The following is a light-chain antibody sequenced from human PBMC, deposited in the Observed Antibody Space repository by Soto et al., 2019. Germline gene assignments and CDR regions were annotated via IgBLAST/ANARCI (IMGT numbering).Light chain of an antibody. CDR3: SSYAGSNTDYV. V-gene: IGLV2-8*01. J-gene: IGLJ1*01. Sequence: QSALTQPPSASGSPGQSVTISCTGTSSDVGGYNYVSWYQQHPGKVPKLMIYEVSKRPSGVPDRFSGSKSGNTASLTVSGLPAEDEADYYCSSYAGSNTDYVFGTGTKLTVL. CDR2: EVS. CDR1: SSDVGGYNY.